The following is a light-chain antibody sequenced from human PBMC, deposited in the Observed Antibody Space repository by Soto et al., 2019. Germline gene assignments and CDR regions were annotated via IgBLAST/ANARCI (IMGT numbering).Light chain of an antibody. J-gene: IGLJ2*01. Sequence: QSVLTQPPSVSGAPGQRVTISCTGSRSNIGAGYDVQWYQQLPGAAPKLLIFGNSNRPSGVPDRFSDSRSGTSASLAITGLQTEDEAGCFCQSYDISLSVSVIFGGGTQVTVL. V-gene: IGLV1-40*01. CDR3: QSYDISLSVSVI. CDR1: RSNIGAGYD. CDR2: GNS.